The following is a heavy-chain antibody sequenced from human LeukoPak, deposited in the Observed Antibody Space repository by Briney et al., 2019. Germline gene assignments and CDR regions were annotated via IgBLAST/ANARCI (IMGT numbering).Heavy chain of an antibody. J-gene: IGHJ4*02. V-gene: IGHV3-21*01. CDR1: GFTFSSYS. CDR3: VSAGLLLPDY. Sequence: GGSLRLSCAASGFTFSSYSMNWVRQAPGKGLEWVSSISSSSSYMYYADSVKGRFTISRDNAKNSLYLQMNSLRAEDTAVYYCVSAGLLLPDYWGQGTLVTVSS. D-gene: IGHD6-19*01. CDR2: ISSSSSYM.